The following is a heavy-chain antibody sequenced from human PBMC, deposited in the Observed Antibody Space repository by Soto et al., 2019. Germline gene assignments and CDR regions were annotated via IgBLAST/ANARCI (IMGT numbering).Heavy chain of an antibody. V-gene: IGHV3-7*01. CDR2: INTDGSGT. Sequence: EVQLVESGGGLVQPGGSLRLSCVGSGLNFKNYWMSWVHQAPGKGLEWAASINTDGSGTYYLDSVKGRFTISRDNPKNSLYLQMNSLRVEDTAVYYCADADSCWGQGTLVTVSS. J-gene: IGHJ4*02. CDR3: ADADSC. CDR1: GLNFKNYW. D-gene: IGHD2-15*01.